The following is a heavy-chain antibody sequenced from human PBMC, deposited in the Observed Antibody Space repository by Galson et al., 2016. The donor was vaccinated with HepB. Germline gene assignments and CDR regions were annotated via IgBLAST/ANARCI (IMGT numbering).Heavy chain of an antibody. CDR1: GFTFSANW. J-gene: IGHJ4*02. CDR3: VRDRLKSTY. D-gene: IGHD2/OR15-2a*01. CDR2: IKEAGSEK. V-gene: IGHV3-7*03. Sequence: SLRLPCAASGFTFSANWMSWVRQAPGKGLEWVANIKEAGSEKYYVDSVKGRFTMSRDNARNSVNLQMNSLRAEDTAVYYCVRDRLKSTYWGQGTLVTVSS.